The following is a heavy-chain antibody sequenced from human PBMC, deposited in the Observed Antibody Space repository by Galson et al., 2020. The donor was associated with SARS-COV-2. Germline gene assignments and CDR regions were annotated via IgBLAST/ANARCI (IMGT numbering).Heavy chain of an antibody. V-gene: IGHV4-59*01. CDR2: IYYRGST. Sequence: SQTLSLTCNVSGDSMRSNYWSWIRQPPGKGLEWIGYIYYRGSTNYNPSLKSRVTISVDVSKNQFSLILSSVTAADTAVYYCARELSYNWFDAWSQGILVTVSS. D-gene: IGHD3-10*01. J-gene: IGHJ5*02. CDR1: GDSMRSNY. CDR3: ARELSYNWFDA.